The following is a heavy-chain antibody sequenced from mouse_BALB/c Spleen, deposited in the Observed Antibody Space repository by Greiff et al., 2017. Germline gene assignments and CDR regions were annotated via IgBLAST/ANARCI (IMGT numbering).Heavy chain of an antibody. CDR2: ISSGGSYT. Sequence: EVQGVESGGGLVKPGGSLKLSCAASGFTFSSYAMSWVRQSPEKRLEWVAEISSGGSYTYYPDTVTGRFTISRDNARNILYLQMSSLRSEDTAMYYCARADDGYYGYFDVWGAGTTVTVSS. V-gene: IGHV5-9-4*01. CDR1: GFTFSSYA. J-gene: IGHJ1*01. CDR3: ARADDGYYGYFDV. D-gene: IGHD2-3*01.